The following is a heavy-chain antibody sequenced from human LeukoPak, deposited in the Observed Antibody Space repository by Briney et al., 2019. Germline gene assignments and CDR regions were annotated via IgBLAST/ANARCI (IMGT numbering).Heavy chain of an antibody. CDR2: IYYSGST. D-gene: IGHD6-13*01. Sequence: PSETLSLTCTVPGGSISSSSYYWGWIRQPPGKGLEWIGSIYYSGSTYYNPSLKSRVTISVDTSKNQFSLKLSSVTAADTAVYYCARDIRQLGAFDIWGQGTMVTVSS. J-gene: IGHJ3*02. CDR3: ARDIRQLGAFDI. CDR1: GGSISSSSYY. V-gene: IGHV4-39*07.